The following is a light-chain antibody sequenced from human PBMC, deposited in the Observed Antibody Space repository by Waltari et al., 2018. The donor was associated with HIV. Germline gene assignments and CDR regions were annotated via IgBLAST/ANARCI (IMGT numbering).Light chain of an antibody. CDR3: QSYDSSLRGVL. V-gene: IGLV1-40*01. Sequence: QSVLPQPPSVSGAPGQRVTISCTGSSSNIGAGYEVHWYPQLPGTAPKVLILYNPNRPSGVPDRFSGSKSGASASLGITGLQAEDEADYYCQSYDSSLRGVLFGGGTKLTVL. CDR2: YNP. CDR1: SSNIGAGYE. J-gene: IGLJ2*01.